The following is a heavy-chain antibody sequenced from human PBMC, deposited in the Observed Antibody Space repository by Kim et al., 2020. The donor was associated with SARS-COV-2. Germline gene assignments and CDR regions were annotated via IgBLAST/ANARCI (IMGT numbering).Heavy chain of an antibody. V-gene: IGHV3-7*01. Sequence: GGSLRLSCEASGFTFSSYWMSWVRQAPGKGLEWVANIKQDGSEKYYVDSVKGRFTISRDNAKNSLYLQMNSLRAEDTAVYYCARDWSSGYDLDYYGMDVWGQGTTVTVSS. D-gene: IGHD5-12*01. CDR3: ARDWSSGYDLDYYGMDV. J-gene: IGHJ6*02. CDR2: IKQDGSEK. CDR1: GFTFSSYW.